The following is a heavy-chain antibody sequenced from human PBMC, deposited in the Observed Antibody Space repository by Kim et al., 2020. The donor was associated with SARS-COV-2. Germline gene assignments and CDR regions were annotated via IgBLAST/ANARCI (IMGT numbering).Heavy chain of an antibody. J-gene: IGHJ4*02. CDR2: INHSGST. V-gene: IGHV4-34*01. CDR1: GGSFSGYY. Sequence: SQTLSLTCAVYGGSFSGYYWSWIRQPPGKGLEWIGEINHSGSTNYNPSLKSRVTISVDTSKNQFSLKLSSVTAADTAVYYCARVGYYGSGSYLNVDYWGQGTLVTVSS. CDR3: ARVGYYGSGSYLNVDY. D-gene: IGHD3-10*01.